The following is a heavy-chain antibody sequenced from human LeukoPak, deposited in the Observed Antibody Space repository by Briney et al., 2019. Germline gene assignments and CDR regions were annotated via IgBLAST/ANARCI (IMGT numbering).Heavy chain of an antibody. CDR3: AKVGATREAYYYYGMDV. V-gene: IGHV3-9*01. CDR1: GFTFDDYA. J-gene: IGHJ6*02. CDR2: ISWNSGSI. D-gene: IGHD1-26*01. Sequence: GRSLRLSCAASGFTFDDYAMHWVRQAPGKGLEWVSGISWNSGSIGYADSVKGRFTISRDNAKNSLYLQMNSLRAEDTALHYCAKVGATREAYYYYGMDVWGQGTTVTVSS.